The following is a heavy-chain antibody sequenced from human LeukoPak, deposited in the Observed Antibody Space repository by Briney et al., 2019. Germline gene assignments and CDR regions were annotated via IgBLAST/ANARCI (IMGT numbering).Heavy chain of an antibody. CDR1: GFSFSSGGVG. Sequence: SGPTLVNPTQTLTLTCTFSGFSFSSGGVGVGWIRQPPGGALEWLGVIYEGDEKLYSSSLHNRLSITKDTSKNQVVLTMANMDPVDTATYYCAHRHRGVASDIWGHGTLVTVSS. CDR3: AHRHRGVASDI. V-gene: IGHV2-5*02. J-gene: IGHJ3*02. CDR2: IYEGDEK. D-gene: IGHD2-15*01.